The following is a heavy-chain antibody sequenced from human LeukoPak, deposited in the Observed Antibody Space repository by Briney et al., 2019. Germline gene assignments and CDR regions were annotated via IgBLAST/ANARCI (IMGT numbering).Heavy chain of an antibody. CDR1: GFTFSSYA. V-gene: IGHV3-23*01. Sequence: GGSLRLSCAASGFTFSSYAMSWVRQAPGKGLEWVSAISGSGGSTYYADSVKGRFTISRDNSKNTLYLQMNSLRAEDTAVYYCVREGSYGETPFDYWGQGTLVTVSS. D-gene: IGHD5-18*01. CDR2: ISGSGGST. CDR3: VREGSYGETPFDY. J-gene: IGHJ4*02.